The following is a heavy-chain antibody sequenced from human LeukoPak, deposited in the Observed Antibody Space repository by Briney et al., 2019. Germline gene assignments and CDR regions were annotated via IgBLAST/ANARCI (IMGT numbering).Heavy chain of an antibody. J-gene: IGHJ5*02. CDR3: VKDHLVRGVMAS. D-gene: IGHD3-10*01. CDR1: GFVFSTSV. CDR2: IWHDGSDI. V-gene: IGHV3-33*03. Sequence: PSRSLRLSCAASGFVFSTSVMHWVRQAPRKGLEGGALIWHDGSDIYYSDSVKGRFTISRDNSKNTLYLQPHSLTTEDTAVYYCVKDHLVRGVMASWGQGTLVTVSS.